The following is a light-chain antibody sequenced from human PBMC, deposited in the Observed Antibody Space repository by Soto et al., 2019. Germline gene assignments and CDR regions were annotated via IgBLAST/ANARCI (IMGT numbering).Light chain of an antibody. CDR1: SSDVGAYNY. CDR2: EVT. V-gene: IGLV2-14*01. Sequence: QPAMTQPASVSGSTGHSITISCTGTSSDVGAYNYVSWYQQHPGKAPKIIIYEVTNRPSGVSNRFYGSKSGDTASLTISGLQAEDDADYYCRTFTRRVSFDYDFVTGTTVTV. CDR3: RTFTRRVSFDYD. J-gene: IGLJ1*01.